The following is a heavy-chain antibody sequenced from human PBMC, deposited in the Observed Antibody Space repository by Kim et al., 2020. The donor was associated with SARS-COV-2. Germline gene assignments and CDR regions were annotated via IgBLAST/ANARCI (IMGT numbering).Heavy chain of an antibody. Sequence: SETLSLTCTVSGGSISSSSYYWGWIRQPPGKGLEWIGCIYYSGSTYYNPSIKMRVTISVDTPKNQFSLKLSSVTAADTAVYYCARDKGQRDPDSYYDILTSRLAFDIWGQGTMVTVSS. V-gene: IGHV4-39*07. D-gene: IGHD3-9*01. CDR1: GGSISSSSYY. CDR3: ARDKGQRDPDSYYDILTSRLAFDI. CDR2: IYYSGST. J-gene: IGHJ3*02.